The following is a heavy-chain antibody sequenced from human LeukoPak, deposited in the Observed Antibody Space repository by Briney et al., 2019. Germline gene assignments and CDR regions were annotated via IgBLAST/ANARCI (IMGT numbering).Heavy chain of an antibody. D-gene: IGHD3-22*01. CDR2: ISWNSGDI. V-gene: IGHV3-9*01. Sequence: GGSLRLSCAASGFTFDDYAMHWVRQAPGKGLEWVAGISWNSGDIAHADSVKGRFTISRDNAKNSLHLQMNSLGVEDAALCFCAKGISSSAYYYFDSWGQGTLVTVSS. J-gene: IGHJ4*02. CDR3: AKGISSSAYYYFDS. CDR1: GFTFDDYA.